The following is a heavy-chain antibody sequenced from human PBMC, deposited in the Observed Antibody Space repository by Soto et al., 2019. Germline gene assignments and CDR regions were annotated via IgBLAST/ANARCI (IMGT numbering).Heavy chain of an antibody. V-gene: IGHV4-39*01. Sequence: SETLSLTCTVSGGSISSSSYYWGWIRQPPGKGLEWIGSIYYSGSTYYNPSLKSRVTISVDTSKNQFSLKLSSVTAADTAVYYCATDYYGSGSYDHYYYYGMDVWGQGTTVTVSS. CDR2: IYYSGST. D-gene: IGHD3-10*01. J-gene: IGHJ6*02. CDR3: ATDYYGSGSYDHYYYYGMDV. CDR1: GGSISSSSYY.